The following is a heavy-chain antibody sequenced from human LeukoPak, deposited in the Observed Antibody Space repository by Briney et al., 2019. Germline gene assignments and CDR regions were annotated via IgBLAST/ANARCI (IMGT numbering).Heavy chain of an antibody. Sequence: PSETLSLTCTVSGVSITSGTYYWTWLRQPAGRGLEWIGRVYTSGSTNYKPSLKSRVTISVDASRNQFSLKLGSVTAADTAIYYCAREESDWSSLGYYYHYMDVWGKGTTVTISS. CDR2: VYTSGST. V-gene: IGHV4-61*02. CDR3: AREESDWSSLGYYYHYMDV. J-gene: IGHJ6*03. D-gene: IGHD3-9*01. CDR1: GVSITSGTYY.